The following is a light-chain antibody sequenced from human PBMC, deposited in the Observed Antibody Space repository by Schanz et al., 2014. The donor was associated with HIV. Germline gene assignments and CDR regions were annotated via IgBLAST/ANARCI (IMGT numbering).Light chain of an antibody. CDR3: CSYAGTSTFVV. Sequence: QSALTQPASVSGSPGQSITISCTGPNRDFGIYELISWYQHHPGKAPKLIIFEVAKRPSGVSDRFSGSKSGNTASLTFSGLQAEDEADYYCCSYAGTSTFVVFGGGTKVTVL. CDR1: NRDFGIYEL. V-gene: IGLV2-23*02. J-gene: IGLJ2*01. CDR2: EVA.